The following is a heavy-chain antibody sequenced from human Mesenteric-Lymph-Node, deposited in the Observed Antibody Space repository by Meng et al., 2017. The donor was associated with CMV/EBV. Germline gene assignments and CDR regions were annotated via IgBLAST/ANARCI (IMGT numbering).Heavy chain of an antibody. Sequence: SCNASVYTFTRYAMHGVRQAPGQRLEWMGWINAGNGNTKYSQKFQGRVTITGDTSASTAYMELSSLRSEDTAVYYCAGETGGGLDYWGQGTLVTVSS. CDR2: INAGNGNT. D-gene: IGHD1-14*01. V-gene: IGHV1-3*01. CDR3: AGETGGGLDY. J-gene: IGHJ4*02. CDR1: VYTFTRYA.